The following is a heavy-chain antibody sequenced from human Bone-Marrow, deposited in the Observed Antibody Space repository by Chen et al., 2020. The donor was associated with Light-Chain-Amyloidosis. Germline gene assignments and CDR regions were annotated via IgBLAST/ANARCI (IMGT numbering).Heavy chain of an antibody. J-gene: IGHJ4*02. D-gene: IGHD4-17*01. CDR2: INPTGAST. Sequence: QSGAEVRKPGASVKVSCKASGYTFTNYFIHWVREAPGQGLEWVGIINPTGASTTYAQSFQGRVTMTTDTSTSTVYMELSSLRSDDPAVYYCARGRRTVTTQYFDYWGQGTLVTVSS. CDR1: GYTFTNYF. CDR3: ARGRRTVTTQYFDY. V-gene: IGHV1-46*01.